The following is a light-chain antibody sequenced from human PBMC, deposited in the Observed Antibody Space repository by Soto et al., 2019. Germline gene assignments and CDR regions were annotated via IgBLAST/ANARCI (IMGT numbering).Light chain of an antibody. CDR3: QQYGSSAPWM. V-gene: IGKV3-20*01. CDR1: QSVSSSY. Sequence: EIVLTQSPGTLSLSPGERATLSCRASQSVSSSYLAWYQQKPGQAPRLLIYGASSRATVIPDRFSGSGSGTDFTLTISRLEPEDFAVYYCQQYGSSAPWMFGQGTKVEIK. J-gene: IGKJ1*01. CDR2: GAS.